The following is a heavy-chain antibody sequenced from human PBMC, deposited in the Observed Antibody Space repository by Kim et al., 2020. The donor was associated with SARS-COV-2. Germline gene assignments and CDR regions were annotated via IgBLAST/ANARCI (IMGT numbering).Heavy chain of an antibody. Sequence: GGSLRLSCAASGFTFSSYGMHWVRQAPGKGLEWVAVIWYDGSNKYYADSVKGRFTISRDNSKNTLYLQMNSLRAEDTAVYYCARPKSRGIAVAGNFDYWGQGTLVTVSS. CDR1: GFTFSSYG. CDR2: IWYDGSNK. V-gene: IGHV3-33*01. CDR3: ARPKSRGIAVAGNFDY. D-gene: IGHD6-19*01. J-gene: IGHJ4*02.